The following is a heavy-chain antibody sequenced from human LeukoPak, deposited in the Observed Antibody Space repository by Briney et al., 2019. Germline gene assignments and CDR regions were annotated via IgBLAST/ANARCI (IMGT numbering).Heavy chain of an antibody. Sequence: GASVKVSCKASGYTFTSYYMHWVRQAPGQGLEWMGIINPSGGSTSYAQKFQGRVTMTRDTSTSTVYMELSSLRSVDTAVYYCARDTPPKNWFDPWGQGTLVTVSS. CDR3: ARDTPPKNWFDP. J-gene: IGHJ5*02. CDR2: INPSGGST. V-gene: IGHV1-46*01. CDR1: GYTFTSYY.